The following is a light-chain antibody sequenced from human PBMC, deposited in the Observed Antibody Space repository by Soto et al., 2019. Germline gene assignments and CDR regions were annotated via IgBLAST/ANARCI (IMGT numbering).Light chain of an antibody. CDR3: QQANSFSIT. J-gene: IGKJ5*01. Sequence: DIQMTQSPSSVSASVGDRVTITCRASQGIRSWLAWYQQKPGTAPKLLIYAASTLQSGVPSRFSGSGSGTDFTLTISSLQPDDFATYYCQQANSFSITFGQGTRLEIK. CDR2: AAS. V-gene: IGKV1-12*01. CDR1: QGIRSW.